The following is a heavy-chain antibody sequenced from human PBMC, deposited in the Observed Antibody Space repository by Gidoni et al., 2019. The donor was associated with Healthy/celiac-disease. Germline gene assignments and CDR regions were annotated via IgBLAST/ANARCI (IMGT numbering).Heavy chain of an antibody. CDR2: ISSSSSYT. Sequence: QVQLVESGGGLVKPGGSLRLSCAAPGFTFSAYYMSWIRQAPGKGLEWVSYISSSSSYTNYADSVKGRFTISRDNAKNSLYLQMNSLRAEDTAVYYCAREGAPIAAAGTRWFDPWGQGTLVTVSS. D-gene: IGHD6-13*01. CDR1: GFTFSAYY. V-gene: IGHV3-11*06. CDR3: AREGAPIAAAGTRWFDP. J-gene: IGHJ5*02.